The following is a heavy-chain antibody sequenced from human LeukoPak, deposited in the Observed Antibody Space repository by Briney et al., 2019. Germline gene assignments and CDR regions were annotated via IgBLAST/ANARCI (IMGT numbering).Heavy chain of an antibody. CDR3: ARDPIGSRWPYYFDY. Sequence: ASVRVSCKASGYPFSAHFLNWVRQAPGQGLEWMGWTNAGNGNTKYSQKFQARVTVTRDTSASTAYMELSSLRSEDTAVYYCARDPIGSRWPYYFDYWGQGTLVTVSS. V-gene: IGHV1-3*01. J-gene: IGHJ4*02. D-gene: IGHD6-13*01. CDR2: TNAGNGNT. CDR1: GYPFSAHF.